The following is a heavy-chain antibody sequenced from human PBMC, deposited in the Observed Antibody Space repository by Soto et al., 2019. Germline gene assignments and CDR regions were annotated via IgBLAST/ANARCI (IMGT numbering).Heavy chain of an antibody. J-gene: IGHJ4*02. D-gene: IGHD6-6*01. V-gene: IGHV4-59*12. CDR3: ARSRHSSSSPDY. CDR1: GGSISSYY. Sequence: SETLSLTCTVSGGSISSYYWSWIRQPPGKGLEWIGYIYYSGSTNYNPSLKSRVTISVDTSKNQFSLKLSSVTAADTAVYYCARSRHSSSSPDYWGQGTLVTVSS. CDR2: IYYSGST.